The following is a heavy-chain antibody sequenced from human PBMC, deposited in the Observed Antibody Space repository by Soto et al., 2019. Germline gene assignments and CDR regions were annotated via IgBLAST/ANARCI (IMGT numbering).Heavy chain of an antibody. J-gene: IGHJ4*01. CDR1: GGSISNYY. V-gene: IGHV4-4*07. D-gene: IGHD6-13*01. Sequence: PSGTLSLTCTVSGGSISNYYWTWIRQPAGKGLEWIGRIYTSGTTNYNPSLKSRVTMSVDTSKNQFSLKLSSVTAADTALYYCARQTTYSSSCYDYWGHGTLVTVSS. CDR3: ARQTTYSSSCYDY. CDR2: IYTSGTT.